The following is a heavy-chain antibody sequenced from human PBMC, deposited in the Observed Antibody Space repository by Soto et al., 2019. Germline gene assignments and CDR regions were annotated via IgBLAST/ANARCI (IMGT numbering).Heavy chain of an antibody. CDR2: IIPMFGTA. D-gene: IGHD2-21*01. J-gene: IGHJ6*02. CDR3: ARAPLWPRSPTSAYYGLDV. CDR1: GGTFSSNA. Sequence: QVQLVQSGAEVKKPGSSVKVSCKASGGTFSSNAISWVRQAPGQGLEWMGGIIPMFGTANYAQRFQGRVTITADTSTGTAYMELNSLTSEDTAIYYCARAPLWPRSPTSAYYGLDVWGHGTTVTGSS. V-gene: IGHV1-69*06.